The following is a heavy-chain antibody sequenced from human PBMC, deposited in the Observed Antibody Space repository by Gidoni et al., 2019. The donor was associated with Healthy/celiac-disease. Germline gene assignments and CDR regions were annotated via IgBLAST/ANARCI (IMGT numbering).Heavy chain of an antibody. CDR1: GGSISSYY. CDR2: IYYSGST. J-gene: IGHJ4*02. Sequence: QVQLQESGPGLVQPSATLSLTCTVSGGSISSYYWSWIRQPPGKGLEWIGYIYYSGSTNYNPSLKSRVTISVDTSKNQFSLKLSSVTAADTAVYYCAREVVVGATYQVDYWGQGTLVTVSS. D-gene: IGHD1-26*01. V-gene: IGHV4-59*01. CDR3: AREVVVGATYQVDY.